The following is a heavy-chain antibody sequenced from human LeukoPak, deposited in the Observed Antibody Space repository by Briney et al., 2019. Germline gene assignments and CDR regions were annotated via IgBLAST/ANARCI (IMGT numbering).Heavy chain of an antibody. J-gene: IGHJ4*02. D-gene: IGHD4-17*01. CDR2: INPSGGST. CDR1: GDTFSTYA. V-gene: IGHV1-46*01. CDR3: ARTEYGDYVPFDY. Sequence: GASVKVSCKASGDTFSTYAINWVRQAPGQGLEWMGIINPSGGSTSYAQKFQGRVTMTRDMSTSTVYMELSSLRSEDTAVYYCARTEYGDYVPFDYWGQGTLVTVSS.